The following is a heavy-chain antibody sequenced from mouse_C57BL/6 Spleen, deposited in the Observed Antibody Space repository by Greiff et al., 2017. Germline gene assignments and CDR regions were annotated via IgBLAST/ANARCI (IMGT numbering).Heavy chain of an antibody. CDR1: GYTFTSYW. V-gene: IGHV1-55*01. D-gene: IGHD2-4*01. CDR3: ARGIYYDYEGDYYAMDY. Sequence: QVQLKQPGAELVKPGASVKMSCKASGYTFTSYWITWVKQRPGQGLEWIGDIYPGSGSTNYNEKFKSKATLTVDTSSSTAYMQLSSLTSEDSAVYYCARGIYYDYEGDYYAMDYWGQGTSVTVSS. CDR2: IYPGSGST. J-gene: IGHJ4*01.